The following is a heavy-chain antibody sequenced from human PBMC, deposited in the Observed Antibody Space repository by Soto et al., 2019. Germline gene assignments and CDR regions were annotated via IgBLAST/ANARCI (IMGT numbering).Heavy chain of an antibody. CDR1: GFTVSSKY. CDR2: IYSGGST. CDR3: ARAIGVSELEY. Sequence: GGSLRLSCAASGFTVSSKYMSWVRQAPGKGLEWVSVIYSGGSTYYADSVKGRFTISRDNSKNTLYLQMNSLRAEDTAVYYCARAIGVSELEYWGQGSLVTVSS. J-gene: IGHJ4*02. V-gene: IGHV3-53*01. D-gene: IGHD3-16*01.